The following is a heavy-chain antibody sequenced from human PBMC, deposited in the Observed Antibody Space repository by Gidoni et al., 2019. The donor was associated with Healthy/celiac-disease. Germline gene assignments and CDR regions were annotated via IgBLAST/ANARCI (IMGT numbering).Heavy chain of an antibody. Sequence: EVQLLESGGGLVQPGGSLRLSCAASGFTFSSYAMSWVRQAPGKGLEWFSAISGSGGSTYYADSVKGRFTISRDNSKNTLYLQMNSLRAEDTAVYYCAKDDHSYNAWDPLDYWGQGTLVTVSS. CDR1: GFTFSSYA. CDR3: AKDDHSYNAWDPLDY. D-gene: IGHD1-1*01. J-gene: IGHJ4*02. V-gene: IGHV3-23*01. CDR2: ISGSGGST.